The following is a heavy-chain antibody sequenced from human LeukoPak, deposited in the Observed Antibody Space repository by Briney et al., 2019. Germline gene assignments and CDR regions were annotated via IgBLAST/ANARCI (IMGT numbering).Heavy chain of an antibody. CDR1: GFTFSASI. D-gene: IGHD6-19*01. CDR3: TRHGSGWDGEDY. Sequence: PGGSLKLSCAASGFTFSASIIHWVRQASGKGLEWVGRIRSKADSYATEYAASVKGRFTISRDDSKNTAYLQMDSLKTEDTAVYYCTRHGSGWDGEDYWGQGTLVTVSS. CDR2: IRSKADSYAT. J-gene: IGHJ4*02. V-gene: IGHV3-73*01.